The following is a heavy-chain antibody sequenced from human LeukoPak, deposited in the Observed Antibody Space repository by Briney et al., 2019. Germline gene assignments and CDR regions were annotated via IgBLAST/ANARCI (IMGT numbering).Heavy chain of an antibody. Sequence: GGSLRLSCAASGFTFSSYSMNWVRQAPGKGLEWVSSISSSSSYIYYADSAKGRFTISRDNAKNSLYLQMNSLRAEDTAVYYCAREKPYYYDSSGGDWGQGTLVTVSS. D-gene: IGHD3-22*01. V-gene: IGHV3-21*01. CDR2: ISSSSSYI. CDR3: AREKPYYYDSSGGD. J-gene: IGHJ4*02. CDR1: GFTFSSYS.